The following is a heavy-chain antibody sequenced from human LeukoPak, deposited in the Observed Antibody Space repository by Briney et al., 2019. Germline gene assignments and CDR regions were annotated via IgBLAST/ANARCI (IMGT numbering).Heavy chain of an antibody. CDR1: GFTFSSYE. D-gene: IGHD3-10*02. J-gene: IGHJ6*04. CDR3: AELGITMIGGV. CDR2: ISSSGSTI. V-gene: IGHV3-48*03. Sequence: GSLRLSCAASGFTFSSYEMNWVRQAPGKGLEWVSYISSSGSTIYYADSVKGRFTISRDNARNSLYLQMNSLRAEDTAVYYCAELGITMIGGVWGKGTTVTISS.